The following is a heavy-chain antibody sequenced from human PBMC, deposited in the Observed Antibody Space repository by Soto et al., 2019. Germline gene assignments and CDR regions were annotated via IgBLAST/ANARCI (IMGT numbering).Heavy chain of an antibody. D-gene: IGHD3-9*01. CDR3: ARTIFT. V-gene: IGHV1-8*01. J-gene: IGHJ4*02. Sequence: ASVKVSCNASGYTFTSDDITWVRPATGQGLEWMGWMNPNSGNTDYAPKFQGRVTLTRDTSISTAYMELSSLRSEDTAVYYCARTIFTWGQGTLVTVSS. CDR1: GYTFTSDD. CDR2: MNPNSGNT.